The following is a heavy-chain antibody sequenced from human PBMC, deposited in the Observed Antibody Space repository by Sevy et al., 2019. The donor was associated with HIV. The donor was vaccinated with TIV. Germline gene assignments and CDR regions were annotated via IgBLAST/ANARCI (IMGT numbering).Heavy chain of an antibody. CDR1: GFTLGDYY. J-gene: IGHJ5*02. D-gene: IGHD4-17*01. V-gene: IGHV3-11*04. CDR2: TSSSGSAT. Sequence: GGSLRLSCAASGFTLGDYYMSWIRQAPGKGLEWVSYTSSSGSATHYADSVKGRFTISRDNAKNTLYLQMNSLSAEDTAVYYCARDQHDYAGNVRTGWFDPWGQGILVTVSS. CDR3: ARDQHDYAGNVRTGWFDP.